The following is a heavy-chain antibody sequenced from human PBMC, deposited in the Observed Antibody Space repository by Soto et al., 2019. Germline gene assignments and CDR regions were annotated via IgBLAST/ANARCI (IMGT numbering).Heavy chain of an antibody. CDR1: GFTFSSYA. J-gene: IGHJ3*02. Sequence: GGSLRLSCAASGFTFSSYAMSWVRQAPGKGLEWVSAISGSGGSTYYADSVKGRFTISRDNSKNTLYLQMNSLRAEETAVYYCAKPNGGLLRYFDWHNLARYGAFDIWGQGTMVTVSS. CDR3: AKPNGGLLRYFDWHNLARYGAFDI. CDR2: ISGSGGST. V-gene: IGHV3-23*01. D-gene: IGHD3-9*01.